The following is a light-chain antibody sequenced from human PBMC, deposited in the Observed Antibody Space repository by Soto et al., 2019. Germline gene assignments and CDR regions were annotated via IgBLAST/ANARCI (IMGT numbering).Light chain of an antibody. CDR1: QDIGAS. V-gene: IGKV1-39*01. Sequence: DIQMTQSPSSLSAFVGDRVTITCRASQDIGASLHWYQQRPGNAPKLLISASSALESGVPSRFRGSGSGSDFTLTITSLQPEDFSTYFCQQTFGFPLTFGGGTKVEIK. CDR3: QQTFGFPLT. J-gene: IGKJ4*01. CDR2: ASS.